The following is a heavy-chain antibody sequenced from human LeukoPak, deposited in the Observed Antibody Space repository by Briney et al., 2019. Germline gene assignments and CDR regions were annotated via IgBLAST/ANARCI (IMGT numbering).Heavy chain of an antibody. J-gene: IGHJ4*02. CDR2: ISAYNGNT. Sequence: ASVRVSCKASGYTFTSYGISWVRQAPGQGLEWMGWISAYNGNTNYAQKLQGRVTMTTDSSTSTAYMELRSLRSDDTAVYYCARATGSETYYYYWGQGTLVTVSS. V-gene: IGHV1-18*01. CDR3: ARATGSETYYYY. CDR1: GYTFTSYG. D-gene: IGHD3-10*01.